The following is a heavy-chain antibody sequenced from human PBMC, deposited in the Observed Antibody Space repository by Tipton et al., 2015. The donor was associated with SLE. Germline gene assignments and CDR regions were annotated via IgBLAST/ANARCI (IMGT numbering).Heavy chain of an antibody. CDR2: IWYQGSDK. Sequence: SLRLSCAASGFTVINFAMHWVRQAPGKGLEWVAVIWYQGSDKDYADSVKGRFTISRDNSKNTLYLQMDNLRVEDTAVYYCAKVLSRNYYFGMDVWGQGTTVIVSS. D-gene: IGHD3-9*01. CDR3: AKVLSRNYYFGMDV. J-gene: IGHJ6*02. V-gene: IGHV3-33*03. CDR1: GFTVINFA.